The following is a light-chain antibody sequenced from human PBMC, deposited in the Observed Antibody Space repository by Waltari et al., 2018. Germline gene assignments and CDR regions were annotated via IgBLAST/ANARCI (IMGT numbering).Light chain of an antibody. Sequence: QSVLTQPPSVSGAPGQRVTISCTGSWSTIGAGYDVHWYQQLPGKAPTLLIYGINTRPPGVPDRFFGSKSGTSASLAIPGLQPEDEADYYCQSYDTSLGVVFGGGTKLTVL. CDR3: QSYDTSLGVV. CDR2: GIN. CDR1: WSTIGAGYD. V-gene: IGLV1-40*01. J-gene: IGLJ2*01.